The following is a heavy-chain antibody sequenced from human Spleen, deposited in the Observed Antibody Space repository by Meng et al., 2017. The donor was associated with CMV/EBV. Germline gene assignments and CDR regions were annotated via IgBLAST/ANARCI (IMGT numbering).Heavy chain of an antibody. V-gene: IGHV4-34*01. CDR3: ASTKITVFGVVTFETASYNWFDP. CDR1: GGSFSGYY. CDR2: INHSGST. Sequence: SETLSLTCAVYGGSFSGYYWSWIRQPPGKGLEWIGEINHSGSTNYNPSLKSRVSISADTSNNQFSLKLRSVTAADTAVYYCASTKITVFGVVTFETASYNWFDPWGQGTLVTVSS. D-gene: IGHD3-3*01. J-gene: IGHJ5*02.